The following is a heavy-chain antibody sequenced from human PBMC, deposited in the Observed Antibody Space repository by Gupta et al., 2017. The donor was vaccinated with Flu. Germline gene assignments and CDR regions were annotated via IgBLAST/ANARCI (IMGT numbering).Heavy chain of an antibody. CDR2: INHSGST. CDR3: VRRSGYALPV. D-gene: IGHD5-12*01. Sequence: QVQLQQWSAGLLKPSEPLSLSCAVYGRSFSVYYWSWIRQPPGKGLEWIGEINHSGSTNYKPALKSRVTISVDTSKNLFSQKLSSVTAADTDVDYCVRRSGYALPVWGQGTLVTVSS. V-gene: IGHV4-34*01. J-gene: IGHJ4*02. CDR1: GRSFSVYY.